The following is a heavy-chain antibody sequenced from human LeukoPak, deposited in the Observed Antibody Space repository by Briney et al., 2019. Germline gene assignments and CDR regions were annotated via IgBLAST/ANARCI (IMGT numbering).Heavy chain of an antibody. D-gene: IGHD6-13*01. Sequence: GGSLRLSCVASGFTFSRYGMHWVRQIPGEGLEWVAAIWYGGYNEFYADSVRGRFTISRDDSKNTLYLQMNSLRAEDTAVYYCAKDVGEYSSSWWRHGDWFDPWGQGTLVTVSS. V-gene: IGHV3-30*02. CDR3: AKDVGEYSSSWWRHGDWFDP. CDR2: IWYGGYNE. J-gene: IGHJ5*02. CDR1: GFTFSRYG.